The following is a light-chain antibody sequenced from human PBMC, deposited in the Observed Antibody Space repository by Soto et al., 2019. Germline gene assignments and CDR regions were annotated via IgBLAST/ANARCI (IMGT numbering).Light chain of an antibody. CDR2: EVS. J-gene: IGLJ1*01. CDR1: SSDVGGYNY. V-gene: IGLV2-14*01. Sequence: QSVLTQPASVSGSPGQSITISCTGTSSDVGGYNYVSWYQQHPGKAPKLMIYEVSNRPSGVSNRFSCSKSGNTASLTISGLQAEDEADYYCSSYTSSSPYVFGTGTKVTVL. CDR3: SSYTSSSPYV.